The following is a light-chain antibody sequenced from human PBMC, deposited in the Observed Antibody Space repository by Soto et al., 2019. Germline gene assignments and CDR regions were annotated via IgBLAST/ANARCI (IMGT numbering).Light chain of an antibody. CDR3: SSYTSITTWV. Sequence: QSALTQPASVSGSPGQSITISCTGTSSDVGGYNYVSWFQQHPGKAPKLMIYEVSNRPSGVSNRLSGSKSGNTASLTISGLQAEDEADYYCSSYTSITTWVFGGGTKLTVL. CDR1: SSDVGGYNY. CDR2: EVS. J-gene: IGLJ3*02. V-gene: IGLV2-14*01.